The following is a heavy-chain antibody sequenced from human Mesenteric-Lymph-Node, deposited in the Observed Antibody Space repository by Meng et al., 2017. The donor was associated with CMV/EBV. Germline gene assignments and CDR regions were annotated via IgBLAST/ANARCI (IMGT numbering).Heavy chain of an antibody. CDR2: INHSGRT. J-gene: IGHJ5*02. D-gene: IGHD3-22*01. CDR1: GGSFSGYY. Sequence: GAVYGGSFSGYYWRWIRQPPGKGLEWIGEINHSGRTNYNPSLKSRVTISADTSKNQFSLRLSSVTAADTAVYYCARDSSGYYWFDPWGQGTLVTVSS. CDR3: ARDSSGYYWFDP. V-gene: IGHV4-34*01.